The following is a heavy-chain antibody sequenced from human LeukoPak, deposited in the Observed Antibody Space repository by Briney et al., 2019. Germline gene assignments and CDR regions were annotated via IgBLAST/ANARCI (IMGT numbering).Heavy chain of an antibody. V-gene: IGHV1-2*06. Sequence: ASVKVSCKASGYTFTGYYMHWVRQAPGQGLEWMGRINPNSGGTNYAQKFQGRVTMTRDTSISTAYMELRSLRSDDTAVYFCARAASGSGWYGGDYWGQGTLVTVSS. CDR2: INPNSGGT. D-gene: IGHD6-19*01. J-gene: IGHJ4*02. CDR1: GYTFTGYY. CDR3: ARAASGSGWYGGDY.